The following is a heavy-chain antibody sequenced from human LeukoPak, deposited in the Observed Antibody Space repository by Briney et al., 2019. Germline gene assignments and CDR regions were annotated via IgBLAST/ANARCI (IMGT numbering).Heavy chain of an antibody. J-gene: IGHJ6*03. Sequence: GASVKVSCKASGGTFSGYAISWVRQAPGQGLEWMGGIIPIFGTANYAQKFQGRVTITTDESTSTAYMELSSLRSEDTAVYYCARVAYSSSSGQYYYYYYMDVWGKGTTVTVSS. D-gene: IGHD6-6*01. CDR3: ARVAYSSSSGQYYYYYYMDV. CDR1: GGTFSGYA. V-gene: IGHV1-69*05. CDR2: IIPIFGTA.